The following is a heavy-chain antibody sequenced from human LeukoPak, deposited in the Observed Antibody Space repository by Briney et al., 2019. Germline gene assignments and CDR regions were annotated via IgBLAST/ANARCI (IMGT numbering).Heavy chain of an antibody. CDR3: ARGPYYGSGSYGADY. V-gene: IGHV3-74*03. CDR1: GFTFSTYS. Sequence: GGSLRLSCTASGFTFSTYSMNWVRRAPGKGLEWVSRINGDGSSTTYEDSVKGRFTISRDNAKNTVYLQMNSLRADDTAVYYCARGPYYGSGSYGADYWGQGTLVTVSS. J-gene: IGHJ4*02. D-gene: IGHD3-10*01. CDR2: INGDGSST.